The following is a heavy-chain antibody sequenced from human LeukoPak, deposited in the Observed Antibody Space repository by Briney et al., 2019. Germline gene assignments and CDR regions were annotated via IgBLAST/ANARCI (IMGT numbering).Heavy chain of an antibody. CDR3: ARWYSSSSYFDY. CDR2: IYYSGST. V-gene: IGHV4-30-4*08. J-gene: IGHJ4*02. Sequence: SETLSPTCTVSGGSISSGSYYWSWIRQPPGKGLEWIGYIYYSGSTYYNPSLKSRVTISVDTSKNQFSLKLSSVTAADTAVYYCARWYSSSSYFDYWGQGTLVTVSS. D-gene: IGHD6-6*01. CDR1: GGSISSGSYY.